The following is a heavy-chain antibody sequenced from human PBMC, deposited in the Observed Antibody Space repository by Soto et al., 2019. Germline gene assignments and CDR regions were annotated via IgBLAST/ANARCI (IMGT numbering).Heavy chain of an antibody. CDR2: IIPIFGTA. Sequence: QVQLVQSGAEVKKPGSSVKVSCKASGGTFSSYAISWVRQAPGQGLEWMGGIIPIFGTANYAQKFQGRVTITADESTSTAYMELSSLRSEDTAVYYCASITMVRGVITDAGWFDPWGQGTLVTVSS. D-gene: IGHD3-10*01. CDR3: ASITMVRGVITDAGWFDP. CDR1: GGTFSSYA. V-gene: IGHV1-69*01. J-gene: IGHJ5*02.